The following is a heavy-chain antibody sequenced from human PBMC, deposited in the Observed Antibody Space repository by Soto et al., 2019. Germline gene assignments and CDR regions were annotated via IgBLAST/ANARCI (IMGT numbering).Heavy chain of an antibody. Sequence: GASVKVSCKASGYTFTTYYMNWVRQAPGQGLEWMGLINPSDGSTNYAESFQGRVTMTRDTSTTTVYMEMGSLTSEDTALYYCAGDRLARSTTGAFDIWGQGTLVTV. V-gene: IGHV1-46*01. J-gene: IGHJ3*02. CDR2: INPSDGST. CDR1: GYTFTTYY. D-gene: IGHD1-26*01. CDR3: AGDRLARSTTGAFDI.